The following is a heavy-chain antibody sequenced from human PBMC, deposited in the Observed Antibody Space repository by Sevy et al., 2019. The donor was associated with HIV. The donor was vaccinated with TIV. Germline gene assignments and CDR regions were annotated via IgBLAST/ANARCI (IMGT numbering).Heavy chain of an antibody. CDR1: GFTFSNYA. D-gene: IGHD1-7*01. CDR3: AKVLARGAGLAGTSWGMDV. V-gene: IGHV3-23*01. Sequence: GGSLRLSCAASGFTFSNYAMNWVRQAPGKGLEWVSSISGSGGTTYYADSVEGRFTISRDKSKNTLYMQMDSLTAEDTAVYYCAKVLARGAGLAGTSWGMDVWGQGTTVTVSS. J-gene: IGHJ6*02. CDR2: ISGSGGTT.